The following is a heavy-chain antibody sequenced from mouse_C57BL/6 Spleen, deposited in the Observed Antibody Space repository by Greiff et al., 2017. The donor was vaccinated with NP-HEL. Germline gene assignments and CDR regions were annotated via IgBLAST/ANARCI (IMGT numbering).Heavy chain of an antibody. Sequence: EVQVVESEGGLVQPGSSMKLSCTASGFTFSDYYMAWVRQVPEKGLEWVANINYDGSSTYYLDSLKSRFIISRDNAKNILYLQMSSLKSEDTATYYCARAGYGSSRYFDVWGTGTTVTVSS. V-gene: IGHV5-16*01. D-gene: IGHD1-1*01. CDR3: ARAGYGSSRYFDV. J-gene: IGHJ1*03. CDR1: GFTFSDYY. CDR2: INYDGSST.